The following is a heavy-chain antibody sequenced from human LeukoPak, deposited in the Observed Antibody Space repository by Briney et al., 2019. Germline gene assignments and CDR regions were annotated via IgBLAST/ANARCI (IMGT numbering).Heavy chain of an antibody. CDR3: AKRGVVIRVILVGFHKEAYYFHS. CDR2: ISDSGGRT. V-gene: IGHV3-23*01. J-gene: IGHJ4*02. D-gene: IGHD3-22*01. Sequence: WGSLRLSCAVSGITLSSYDMSWVRQAPGKGLEWVADISDSGGRTYYADSVKGRFTISRDNPKNTIYLQMNSLRAEDTAVYFCAKRGVVIRVILVGFHKEAYYFHSWGQGALVSVFS. CDR1: GITLSSYD.